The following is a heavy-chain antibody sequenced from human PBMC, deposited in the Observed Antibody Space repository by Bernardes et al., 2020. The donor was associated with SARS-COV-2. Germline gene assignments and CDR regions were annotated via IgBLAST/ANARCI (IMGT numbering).Heavy chain of an antibody. V-gene: IGHV3-23*01. J-gene: IGHJ4*02. Sequence: GSLRLSCAASNFTFSIYGMHWVRQAPGRGLEWVAGISSSGASTFYAESMRGRFTIARDNSKSTVYLHMNSLRVEDTALYYCAKDRSRVIRGVISDYWGQGILVTVSS. CDR2: ISSSGAST. CDR3: AKDRSRVIRGVISDY. CDR1: NFTFSIYG. D-gene: IGHD3-10*01.